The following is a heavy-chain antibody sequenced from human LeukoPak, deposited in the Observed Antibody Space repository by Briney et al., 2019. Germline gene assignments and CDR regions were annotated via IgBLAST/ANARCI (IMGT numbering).Heavy chain of an antibody. V-gene: IGHV4-31*03. D-gene: IGHD2/OR15-2a*01. CDR3: ATYCKKDCISRNGFDI. CDR1: GGSISSGGYY. J-gene: IGHJ3*02. CDR2: IYYSGST. Sequence: SETLSLTCTVSGGSISSGGYYWSWIRQHPGKGLEWIGYIYYSGSTYYNPSLKSRVTISVDTSKNQFSLKLSSVTAADTAVYYCATYCKKDCISRNGFDIWGQGTMVAVSS.